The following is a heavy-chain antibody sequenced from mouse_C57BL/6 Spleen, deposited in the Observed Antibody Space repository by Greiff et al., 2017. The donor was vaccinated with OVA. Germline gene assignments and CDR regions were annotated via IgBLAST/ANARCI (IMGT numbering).Heavy chain of an antibody. Sequence: EVQLQQSGPELVKPGASVKIPCKASGYTFTDYNMDWVKQSHGKSLEWIGDINPNNGGTIYNQKFKGKATLTVDKSSSTAYMELRSLTSEDTAVYYGARTVLEDYAMDYWGQGTSVTVSS. CDR1: GYTFTDYN. D-gene: IGHD1-1*01. J-gene: IGHJ4*01. CDR3: ARTVLEDYAMDY. V-gene: IGHV1-18*01. CDR2: INPNNGGT.